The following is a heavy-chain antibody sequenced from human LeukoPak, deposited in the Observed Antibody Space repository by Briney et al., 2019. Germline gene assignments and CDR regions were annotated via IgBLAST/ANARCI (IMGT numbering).Heavy chain of an antibody. J-gene: IGHJ4*02. CDR3: AKGGAYYYDSSAPAGDY. V-gene: IGHV3-30*02. CDR1: GFTFSSYG. CDR2: IRYDGSNK. D-gene: IGHD3-22*01. Sequence: PGGSLRLSCAASGFTFSSYGMHWVRQAPGKGLEWVAFIRYDGSNKYYADSVKGRFTISRDNSKNTLYLQMNSLRAEDTAVYYCAKGGAYYYDSSAPAGDYWGQGTLVTVSS.